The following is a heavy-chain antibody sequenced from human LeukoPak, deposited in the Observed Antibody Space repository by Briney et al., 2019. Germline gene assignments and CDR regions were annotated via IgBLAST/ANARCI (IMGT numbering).Heavy chain of an antibody. CDR3: ARQRRITMVRGVFDY. J-gene: IGHJ4*02. D-gene: IGHD3-10*01. CDR2: IYYSGST. V-gene: IGHV4-39*01. Sequence: SEILSLTCTVSGGSISSSSYYWGWIRQPPGKGLEWIGSIYYSGSTYYNPSLKSRVTISVDTSKNQFSLKLSSVTAADTAVYYCARQRRITMVRGVFDYWGQGTLVTVSS. CDR1: GGSISSSSYY.